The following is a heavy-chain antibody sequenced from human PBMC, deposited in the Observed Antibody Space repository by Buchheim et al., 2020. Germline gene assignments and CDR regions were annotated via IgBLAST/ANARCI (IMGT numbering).Heavy chain of an antibody. D-gene: IGHD7-27*01. Sequence: EVQLLESGGGLVQPGGSLRLSCVASGFTFTAYPMSWVRQAPGKGLEWVAHMSIDGRDNYYADSVKGRFIISRDNSPNTLYLQMNSLRVEDTAVYYCATGGWGSDFFDYWGQGTL. CDR1: GFTFTAYP. J-gene: IGHJ4*02. CDR2: MSIDGRDN. CDR3: ATGGWGSDFFDY. V-gene: IGHV3-7*03.